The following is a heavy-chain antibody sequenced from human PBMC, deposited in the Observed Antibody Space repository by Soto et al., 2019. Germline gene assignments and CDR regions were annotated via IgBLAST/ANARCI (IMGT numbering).Heavy chain of an antibody. CDR3: ARANYGDYRGPPGYFDL. D-gene: IGHD4-17*01. Sequence: QVQLQESGPGLVKPSQTLSLTCTVSGGSISSGGYYWSWIRQHPGKGLEWIGYIYYSGSTYYNPSPRSGLTLTGDTSKNQFALKLSSVTAADTAVYYCARANYGDYRGPPGYFDLWGRGTLVTVSS. V-gene: IGHV4-31*03. J-gene: IGHJ2*01. CDR2: IYYSGST. CDR1: GGSISSGGYY.